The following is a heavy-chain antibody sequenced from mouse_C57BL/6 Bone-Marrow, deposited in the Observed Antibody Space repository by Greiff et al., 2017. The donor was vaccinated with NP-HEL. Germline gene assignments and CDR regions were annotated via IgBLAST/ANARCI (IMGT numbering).Heavy chain of an antibody. V-gene: IGHV5-6*01. CDR1: GFTFSSYG. J-gene: IGHJ1*03. D-gene: IGHD1-1*01. CDR2: ISSGGSYT. Sequence: EVKLVESGGDLVKPGGSLKLSCAASGFTFSSYGMSWVRQTPDKRLEWVATISSGGSYTYYPDSVKGRFTISRDNAKNTLYLQMSSLKSEDTAMYCCARGGGYYGSSLDWYFDGWGTGTTVTVSS. CDR3: ARGGGYYGSSLDWYFDG.